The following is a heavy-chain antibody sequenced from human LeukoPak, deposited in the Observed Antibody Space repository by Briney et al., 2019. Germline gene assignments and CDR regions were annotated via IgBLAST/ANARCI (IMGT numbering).Heavy chain of an antibody. CDR3: AREYYDFWSGYYSY. CDR2: INWNGGNT. D-gene: IGHD3-3*01. Sequence: PGGSLRLSCAASGFTFDDYGMSWVRQAPGKGLQRVSGINWNGGNTGYADSVKGRFTISRDNAKNSLYLQMNSLRAEDTALYYCAREYYDFWSGYYSYWGQGTLVTVSS. CDR1: GFTFDDYG. V-gene: IGHV3-20*04. J-gene: IGHJ4*02.